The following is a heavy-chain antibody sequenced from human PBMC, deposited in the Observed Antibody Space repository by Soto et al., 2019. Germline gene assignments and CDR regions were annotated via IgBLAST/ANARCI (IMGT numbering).Heavy chain of an antibody. J-gene: IGHJ6*02. D-gene: IGHD4-4*01. Sequence: PGESLKISCKGSGYSFTSYWIGWVRQMPGKGLEWMGIIYPGDSDTRYSPSFQGQVTISADKSISTAYLQWSSLKASDTAMYYCASTVLQPPGRSYYYYSMDVWGQGTTVTVSS. CDR1: GYSFTSYW. V-gene: IGHV5-51*01. CDR3: ASTVLQPPGRSYYYYSMDV. CDR2: IYPGDSDT.